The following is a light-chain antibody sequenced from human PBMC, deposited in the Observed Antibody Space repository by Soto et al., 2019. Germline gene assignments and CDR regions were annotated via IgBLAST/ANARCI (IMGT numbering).Light chain of an antibody. CDR3: QQYGSSPWT. Sequence: EIVLTQSPDTLSLSPGERAKLSCRASQSVSSSYLAWYQQKPGQAPRLLIYGASSRATGIPDRFSGSGSGTEFTLTISRLEPEDFAVYYCQQYGSSPWTFGQGTKVDIK. CDR1: QSVSSSY. V-gene: IGKV3-20*01. CDR2: GAS. J-gene: IGKJ1*01.